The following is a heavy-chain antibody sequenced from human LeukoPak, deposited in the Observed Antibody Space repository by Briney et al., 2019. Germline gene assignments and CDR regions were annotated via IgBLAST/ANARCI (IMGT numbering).Heavy chain of an antibody. J-gene: IGHJ4*02. CDR3: ARTRGETYFDY. D-gene: IGHD2-21*01. CDR2: IKQDGSEK. Sequence: GGSLRLSCAASGFIFSNFWMSWVRQAPGKGLEWVAGIKQDGSEKFYVDSVKGRLTIPRDNAKNSLYLQMNFLRTEDTALYYCARTRGETYFDYWGQGTLVTVSS. V-gene: IGHV3-7*01. CDR1: GFIFSNFW.